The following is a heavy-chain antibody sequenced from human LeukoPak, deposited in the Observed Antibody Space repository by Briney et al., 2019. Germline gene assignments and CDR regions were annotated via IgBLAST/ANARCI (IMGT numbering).Heavy chain of an antibody. J-gene: IGHJ4*02. D-gene: IGHD3-9*01. CDR1: GFTFSSYW. V-gene: IGHV3-7*01. CDR3: AILPGGILTGPFY. CDR2: IKQDGSEK. Sequence: PGGSLRLSCAASGFTFSSYWMSWVRQAPGKGLEWVANIKQDGSEKYYVDSVKGRFTISRDNAKNSLYLQMNSLRAEDTAVYYCAILPGGILTGPFYWGQGTLVTVSS.